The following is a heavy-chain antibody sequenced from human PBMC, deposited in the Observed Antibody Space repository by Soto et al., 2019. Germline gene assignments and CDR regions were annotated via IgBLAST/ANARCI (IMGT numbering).Heavy chain of an antibody. CDR3: ARNSFSTTSYNFLDP. CDR1: GASIGDTYW. J-gene: IGHJ5*02. Sequence: PSETLSLTCAVSGASIGDTYWWSWVRQAPGKGLEWIGEIYEIGRTNYNSSLESRVTISVDKSKNQFSLQLISLTAADTAVYYCARNSFSTTSYNFLDPWGQGVLVTVSS. V-gene: IGHV4-4*02. D-gene: IGHD1-20*01. CDR2: IYEIGRT.